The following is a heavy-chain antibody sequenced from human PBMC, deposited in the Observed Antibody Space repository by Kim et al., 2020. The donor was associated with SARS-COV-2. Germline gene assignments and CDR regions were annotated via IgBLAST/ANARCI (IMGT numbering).Heavy chain of an antibody. V-gene: IGHV3-15*01. D-gene: IGHD2-21*01. CDR1: GFTFSNAW. J-gene: IGHJ3*02. CDR2: IKSKTDGGTT. Sequence: GGSLRLSCAASGFTFSNAWMSWVRQAPGKGLEWVGRIKSKTDGGTTDYAAPVKGRFTISRDDSKNTLYLQMNSLKTEDTAVYYCTTDVILAVTPGDDAFDICGQGTMVTVSS. CDR3: TTDVILAVTPGDDAFDI.